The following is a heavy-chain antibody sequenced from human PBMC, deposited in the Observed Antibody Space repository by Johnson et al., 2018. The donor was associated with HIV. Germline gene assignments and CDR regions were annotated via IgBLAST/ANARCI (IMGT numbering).Heavy chain of an antibody. J-gene: IGHJ3*02. Sequence: MQLVESGGGLVQPGGSLRLSCAASGFTFSSYDMHWVRQATGKGLEWVSAIGTAGDTYYPGSVKGRFTISRDNSKNTLYLQMNSLRAEDTALYYCARDGTTGPSGDAFDIWGQVTMVIVSS. V-gene: IGHV3-13*01. CDR3: ARDGTTGPSGDAFDI. D-gene: IGHD1-7*01. CDR2: IGTAGDT. CDR1: GFTFSSYD.